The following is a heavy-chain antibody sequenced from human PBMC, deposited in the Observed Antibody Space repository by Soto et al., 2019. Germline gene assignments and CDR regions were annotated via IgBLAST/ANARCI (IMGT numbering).Heavy chain of an antibody. J-gene: IGHJ4*02. Sequence: PGGSLRLSCAASGFTFSSYAMSWVRQAPGKGLEWVSAISGSGGSTYYADSVKGRFTISRDNSKNTLYLQMNSLRAEDTAVYYCATPEGPDTYGYDALSIGDYWGQGTLVTVSS. CDR3: ATPEGPDTYGYDALSIGDY. CDR2: ISGSGGST. D-gene: IGHD5-18*01. V-gene: IGHV3-23*01. CDR1: GFTFSSYA.